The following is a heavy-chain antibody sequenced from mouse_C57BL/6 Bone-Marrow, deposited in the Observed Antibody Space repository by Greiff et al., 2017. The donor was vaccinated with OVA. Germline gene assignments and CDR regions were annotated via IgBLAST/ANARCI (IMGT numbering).Heavy chain of an antibody. Sequence: QVQLQQPGAELVKPGASVKLSCKASGYTFTSYWMQWVKQRPGHGLEWIGEIDPSDSYTNYNQKFKGKATLTVDTSSSTAYMQLSSLTSEDSAVYYCAREPVVASRAYWGQGTLVTVSA. CDR3: AREPVVASRAY. V-gene: IGHV1-50*01. D-gene: IGHD1-1*01. CDR2: IDPSDSYT. J-gene: IGHJ3*01. CDR1: GYTFTSYW.